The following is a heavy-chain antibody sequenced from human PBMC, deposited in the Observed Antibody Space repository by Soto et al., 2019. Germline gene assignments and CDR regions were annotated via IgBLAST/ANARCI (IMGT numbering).Heavy chain of an antibody. D-gene: IGHD1-26*01. CDR1: GFTFRSYA. CDR2: ISYDGSNK. J-gene: IGHJ4*02. CDR3: ARGGGSYPLDY. Sequence: LRLSCAASGFTFRSYAMHWVRQAPGKGLEWVAVISYDGSNKYYADSVKGRFTISRDNSKNTLYLQMNSLRAEDTAVYYCARGGGSYPLDYGGQGTLVIVSS. V-gene: IGHV3-30-3*01.